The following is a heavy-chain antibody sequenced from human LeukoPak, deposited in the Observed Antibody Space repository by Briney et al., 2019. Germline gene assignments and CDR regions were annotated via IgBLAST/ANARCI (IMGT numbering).Heavy chain of an antibody. V-gene: IGHV3-33*01. CDR1: GFTFSSYG. J-gene: IGHJ4*02. CDR2: IWYDGSNK. Sequence: RGSLRLSCAASGFTFSSYGMHWVRQAPGKGLEWVAVIWYDGSNKYYADSVKGRFTISRDNSKNTLYLQMNSLRAEDTAVYYCARSPIYYDSSGYAFDYWGQGTLVTVSS. CDR3: ARSPIYYDSSGYAFDY. D-gene: IGHD3-22*01.